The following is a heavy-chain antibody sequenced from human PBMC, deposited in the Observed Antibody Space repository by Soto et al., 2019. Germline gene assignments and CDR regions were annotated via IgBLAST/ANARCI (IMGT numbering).Heavy chain of an antibody. CDR3: AKDRGGIARGWEYYDF. J-gene: IGHJ4*02. CDR1: GFAFSSYT. V-gene: IGHV3-23*01. CDR2: IGASGGST. D-gene: IGHD6-19*01. Sequence: GGSLRLSCAASGFAFSSYTMSWVRQTPGKGLEWVSSIGASGGSTYYGDSLKGRFTISRDNSKNTLNLHIKSLGVEDSAVYYCAKDRGGIARGWEYYDFWGQGTQVTVSS.